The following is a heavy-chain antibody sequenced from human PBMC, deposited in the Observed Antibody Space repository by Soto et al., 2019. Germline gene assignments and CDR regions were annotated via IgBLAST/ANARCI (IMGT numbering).Heavy chain of an antibody. Sequence: QVQLQESGPGLVKPSETLSLTCTVSGGSISSYYWSWIRQPPGKGLEWIGYIYYSGSTNYNPSLKSRVTISVDTSKNQFSLKLSSVTAADTAVYYCARVSYYDSSGYYPPSYYYYGMDVWGQGTTVTVSS. J-gene: IGHJ6*02. CDR2: IYYSGST. CDR1: GGSISSYY. CDR3: ARVSYYDSSGYYPPSYYYYGMDV. D-gene: IGHD3-22*01. V-gene: IGHV4-59*01.